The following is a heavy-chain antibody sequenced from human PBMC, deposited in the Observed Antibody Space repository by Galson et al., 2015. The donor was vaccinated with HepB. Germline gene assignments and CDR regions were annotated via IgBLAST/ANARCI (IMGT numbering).Heavy chain of an antibody. J-gene: IGHJ6*03. D-gene: IGHD3-3*01. CDR1: GYTFTDYV. Sequence: SVKVSCKASGYTFTDYVVNWVRQAPGQGLEWMGWMNTNTGKPTYAPGFAGRFVFSLDTSVTTAYLQIVSLETDGTAVYYCARSPLRFLDWLPYYDYYYMDVWGEGTTVTVSS. V-gene: IGHV7-4-1*01. CDR2: MNTNTGKP. CDR3: ARSPLRFLDWLPYYDYYYMDV.